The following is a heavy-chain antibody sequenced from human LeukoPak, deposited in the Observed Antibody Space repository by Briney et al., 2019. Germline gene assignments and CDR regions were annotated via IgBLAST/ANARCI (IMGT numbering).Heavy chain of an antibody. CDR1: GGSISSSNYY. Sequence: SETLSLTCTVSGGSISSSNYYWGWIRQPPGKGLERIGTIYYSGTTYYNPSLESRVTISEDTSKNQFSLTLRSVTAADTAVYYCARQISDYYYYYMDVWGKGTTVTVSS. CDR2: IYYSGTT. CDR3: ARQISDYYYYYMDV. J-gene: IGHJ6*03. D-gene: IGHD3-10*01. V-gene: IGHV4-39*01.